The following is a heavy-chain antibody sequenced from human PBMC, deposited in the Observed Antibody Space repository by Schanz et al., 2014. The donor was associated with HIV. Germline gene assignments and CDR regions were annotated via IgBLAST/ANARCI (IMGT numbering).Heavy chain of an antibody. CDR1: GFIFSRYA. J-gene: IGHJ4*02. CDR3: ANEEVPNDY. CDR2: ISISGETT. V-gene: IGHV3-23*04. Sequence: VQLVESGGGVVQPGRSLRLSCAASGFIFSRYAMTWVPQAPGKGLEWVSGISISGETTYYADSVKGRFTISRDNSKNTLYLQMSSLRVEDTAVYYCANEEVPNDYWGQGTLVTVSS.